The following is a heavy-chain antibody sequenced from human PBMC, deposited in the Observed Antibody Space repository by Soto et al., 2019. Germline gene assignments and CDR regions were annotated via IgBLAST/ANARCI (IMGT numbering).Heavy chain of an antibody. CDR1: GGSISSDGYY. J-gene: IGHJ2*01. D-gene: IGHD5-12*01. V-gene: IGHV4-31*03. CDR3: ARVVGVYSGYDYWYCAL. CDR2: IYYSGST. Sequence: SETLSLTCTASGGSISSDGYYWSWIRQHPGKGLEWIGYIYYSGSTYYNPSLKSRVTISVDTSKNQFSLKLSSVTAADTAVYYCARVVGVYSGYDYWYCALWARGTLVTVS.